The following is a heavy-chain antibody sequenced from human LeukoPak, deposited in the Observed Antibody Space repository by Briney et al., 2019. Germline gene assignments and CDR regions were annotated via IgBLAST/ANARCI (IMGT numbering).Heavy chain of an antibody. CDR3: ARMRGLRFLEWLIIISSVTGMDV. CDR2: INAGNGNT. CDR1: GYTFTSYA. V-gene: IGHV1-3*03. J-gene: IGHJ6*04. D-gene: IGHD3-3*01. Sequence: GASVKVSCKASGYTFTSYAMHWVRQAPGQRLEWMGWINAGNGNTKYSQEFQGRVTITRDTSASTAYMELSSLRAEDTAVYYCARMRGLRFLEWLIIISSVTGMDVWGKGTTVTVSS.